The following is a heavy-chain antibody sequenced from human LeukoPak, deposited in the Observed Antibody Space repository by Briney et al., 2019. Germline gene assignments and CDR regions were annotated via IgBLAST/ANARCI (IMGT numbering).Heavy chain of an antibody. V-gene: IGHV1-2*02. J-gene: IGHJ3*02. D-gene: IGHD3-9*01. CDR2: INPNSGGT. Sequence: ASVKVSCKASGYTFTDYYFHWVRQAPGQGLEWMGCINPNSGGTNYAQKFQGRVTMTRDTSISTAYMELSRLRSDDTAVYYCARDLSHAEYFDWPYAFDIWGQGTMVTVSS. CDR1: GYTFTDYY. CDR3: ARDLSHAEYFDWPYAFDI.